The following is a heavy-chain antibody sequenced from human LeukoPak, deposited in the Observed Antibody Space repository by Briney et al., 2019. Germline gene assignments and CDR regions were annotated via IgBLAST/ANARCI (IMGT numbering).Heavy chain of an antibody. CDR3: ARGRYGSNSADFDY. Sequence: PGGSLRLSCSVSGFTFSAYTMHWVRQAPGKGLEWLSSISSSSSSIYYADSVKGRFTISRDNAKNSLYLQMISLRDEDTAVYYCARGRYGSNSADFDYWGQGTLVTVSS. D-gene: IGHD4-23*01. J-gene: IGHJ4*02. CDR2: ISSSSSSI. V-gene: IGHV3-48*02. CDR1: GFTFSAYT.